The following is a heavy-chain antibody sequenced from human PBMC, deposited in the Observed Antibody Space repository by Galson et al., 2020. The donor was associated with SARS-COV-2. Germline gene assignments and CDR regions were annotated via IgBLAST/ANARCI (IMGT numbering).Heavy chain of an antibody. J-gene: IGHJ4*02. Sequence: SQTLSLTCAVSGGSISSSNWWSWVRQPPGKGLEWIGEIYHSGSTNYNPSLKSRVTISVDKSKNQFSLKLSSVTAADTAVYYCAREGIVGATHFDYWGQGTLVTVSS. CDR2: IYHSGST. CDR1: GGSISSSNW. CDR3: AREGIVGATHFDY. V-gene: IGHV4-4*02. D-gene: IGHD1-26*01.